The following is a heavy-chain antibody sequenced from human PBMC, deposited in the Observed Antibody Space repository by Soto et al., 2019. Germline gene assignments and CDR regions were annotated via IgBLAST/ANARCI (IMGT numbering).Heavy chain of an antibody. D-gene: IGHD3-9*01. V-gene: IGHV4-30-4*01. J-gene: IGHJ6*02. CDR3: ARVGSDYDILTGYYRGGGYYYYGMDV. Sequence: SETLSLTCTVSGGSISSGDYYWSWIRQPPGKGLEWIGYIYYSGSTYYNPSLKSRVTISVDTSKNQFSLKLSSVTAADTAVYYCARVGSDYDILTGYYRGGGYYYYGMDVWGQGTTVT. CDR2: IYYSGST. CDR1: GGSISSGDYY.